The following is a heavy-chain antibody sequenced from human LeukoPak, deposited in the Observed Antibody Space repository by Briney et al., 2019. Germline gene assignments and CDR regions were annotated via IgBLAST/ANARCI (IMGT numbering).Heavy chain of an antibody. V-gene: IGHV4-39*01. D-gene: IGHD3-10*01. CDR1: GGSIISSNYY. Sequence: PETLSLTRTVSGGSIISSNYYWGSVRQPPRKGLEWIDSIFYGGLTYYNPSLKSRLTISVDTSKNQFSLKLSSVTAADSAVYYCGRQIRIPGVSPGHFDYWGQGTLVTVSS. CDR3: GRQIRIPGVSPGHFDY. J-gene: IGHJ4*02. CDR2: IFYGGLT.